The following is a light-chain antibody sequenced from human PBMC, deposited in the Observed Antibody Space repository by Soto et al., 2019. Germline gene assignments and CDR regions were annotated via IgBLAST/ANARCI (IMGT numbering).Light chain of an antibody. Sequence: EILLTQSPATLALSPGERATLSCRVSQSVSSYLAWYQQKPGQAPRLLIYEASHRATGIPARFSGSGSGTDFTLTISSLEPEDCAVYYCQQRSNWPPTCTFGQGTQVEIK. CDR3: QQRSNWPPTCT. CDR2: EAS. CDR1: QSVSSY. J-gene: IGKJ1*01. V-gene: IGKV3-11*01.